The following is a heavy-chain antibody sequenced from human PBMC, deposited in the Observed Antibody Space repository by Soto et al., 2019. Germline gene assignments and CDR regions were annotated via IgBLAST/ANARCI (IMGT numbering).Heavy chain of an antibody. V-gene: IGHV4-39*01. D-gene: IGHD2-15*01. Sequence: SETLSLTCTVSGCSISSSSYYWGWIRQPPGKGLEWIGSIYYSGSTYYNPSLKSRVTISVDTSKNQFSLKLSSVTAADTAVYYCARRGASRNLYYMDVWGKGTTVTVSS. CDR2: IYYSGST. J-gene: IGHJ6*03. CDR1: GCSISSSSYY. CDR3: ARRGASRNLYYMDV.